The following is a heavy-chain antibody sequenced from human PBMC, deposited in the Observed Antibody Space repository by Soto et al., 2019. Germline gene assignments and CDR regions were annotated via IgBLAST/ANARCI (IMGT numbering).Heavy chain of an antibody. CDR3: ARASYDSSCHYLVFDY. D-gene: IGHD3-22*01. V-gene: IGHV4-61*01. CDR1: GGSVSRGSYY. J-gene: IGHJ4*02. CDR2: IYYSGST. Sequence: PSETLSLTLTGSGGSVSRGSYYRGWIRQRPGKGLEWIGYIYYSGSTNYNPSLKSRVTISVDTSKNQFSLKLSSVTDADTAVYYCARASYDSSCHYLVFDYWGQGTLVTVSS.